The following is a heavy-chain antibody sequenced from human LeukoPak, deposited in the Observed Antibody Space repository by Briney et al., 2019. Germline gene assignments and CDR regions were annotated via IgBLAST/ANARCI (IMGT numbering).Heavy chain of an antibody. CDR2: ISAYSGNT. V-gene: IGHV1-18*01. CDR3: ASSSSTSSGENWFDP. Sequence: ASVKVSCKASGYTFTSYGISWVRQAPGQGLEWMGWISAYSGNTNYAQKLQGRVTMTTDTSTSTAHMELRSLRSDDTAVYYCASSSSTSSGENWFDPWGQGTLVTVSS. J-gene: IGHJ5*02. D-gene: IGHD2-2*01. CDR1: GYTFTSYG.